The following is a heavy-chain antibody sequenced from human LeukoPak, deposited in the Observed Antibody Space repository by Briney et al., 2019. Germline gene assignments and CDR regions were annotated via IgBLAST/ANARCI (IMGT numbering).Heavy chain of an antibody. Sequence: PGGSLRLSCAASGFTFSSYAMHWVRQAPGKGLEWVAVISYDGSNKYYADSVKGRFTISRDNSKNTLYLQMNSLRAEDTAVYYCAREGSGIDWGQGTLVTVSS. J-gene: IGHJ4*02. CDR3: AREGSGID. CDR2: ISYDGSNK. D-gene: IGHD3-10*01. V-gene: IGHV3-30-3*01. CDR1: GFTFSSYA.